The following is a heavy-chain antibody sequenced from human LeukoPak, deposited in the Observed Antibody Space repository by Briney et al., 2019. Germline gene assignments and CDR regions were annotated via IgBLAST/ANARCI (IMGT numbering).Heavy chain of an antibody. Sequence: GGSLRLSCAASGFTFSSYGMHWVRQAPGKGLEWVAVISYDGSNKYYADSVKGRFTISRDNSKNTLYLQMNSLRAEDTAVYYCAKDRAARPYYYYYMDVWGKGTTVTVSS. CDR1: GFTFSSYG. J-gene: IGHJ6*03. CDR3: AKDRAARPYYYYYMDV. CDR2: ISYDGSNK. D-gene: IGHD6-6*01. V-gene: IGHV3-30*18.